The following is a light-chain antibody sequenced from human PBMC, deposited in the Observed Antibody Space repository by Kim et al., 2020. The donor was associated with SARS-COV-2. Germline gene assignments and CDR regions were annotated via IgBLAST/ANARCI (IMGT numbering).Light chain of an antibody. Sequence: QSALTQPASVSGSRGQSITISCTGTSSDVGRFNHVSWYQHHPGKVPKLLIYDVTNRPSGVSDRFSGSKSGNTASLTISGLQSEDEADYYCASYTSTSTYVFGTGTQLTVL. V-gene: IGLV2-14*03. CDR1: SSDVGRFNH. CDR2: DVT. CDR3: ASYTSTSTYV. J-gene: IGLJ1*01.